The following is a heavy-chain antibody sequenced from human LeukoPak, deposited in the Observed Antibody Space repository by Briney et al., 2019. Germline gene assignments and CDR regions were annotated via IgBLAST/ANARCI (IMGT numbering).Heavy chain of an antibody. Sequence: PGGSLRLSCAASGFTFSRHGMHWVRQAPGKGLEWVSVIYSGGSTYYADSVKGRFTISRDNSKNTLYLQMNSLRAEDTAVYYCARGGDYDSSGYFWAPHSDAFDIWGQGTMVTVSS. CDR1: GFTFSRHG. CDR2: IYSGGST. D-gene: IGHD3-22*01. V-gene: IGHV3-66*01. J-gene: IGHJ3*02. CDR3: ARGGDYDSSGYFWAPHSDAFDI.